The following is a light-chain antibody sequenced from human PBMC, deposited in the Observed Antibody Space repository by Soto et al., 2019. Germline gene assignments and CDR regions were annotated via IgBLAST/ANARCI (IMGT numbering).Light chain of an antibody. CDR3: QQYNNWPPLT. Sequence: EIVMTQSPATLSVSPGERATLSCRASQSVSSNFAWYQQKPGQAPRLLIYVASTRATGIPARFSGSGSGKEFPLTISSRQYEDVAVYYCQQYNNWPPLTFGGGTKVEIK. CDR1: QSVSSN. J-gene: IGKJ4*01. CDR2: VAS. V-gene: IGKV3-15*01.